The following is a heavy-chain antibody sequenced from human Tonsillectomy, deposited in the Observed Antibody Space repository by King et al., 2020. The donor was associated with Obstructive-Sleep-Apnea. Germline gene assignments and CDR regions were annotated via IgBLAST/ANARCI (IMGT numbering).Heavy chain of an antibody. CDR2: INHSGNT. CDR1: GGSFGGFY. D-gene: IGHD3-3*01. V-gene: IGHV4-34*01. CDR3: ARSGSDAFDV. Sequence: VQLQQWGAGLLKPSETLSLPCAVYGGSFGGFYWHWIRQPPGKGLECIGEINHSGNTDYTPSLKGRVTISLDTSKNQFSLRLNSVTAADTAVYYCARSGSDAFDVWGQGTTVTVSS. J-gene: IGHJ3*01.